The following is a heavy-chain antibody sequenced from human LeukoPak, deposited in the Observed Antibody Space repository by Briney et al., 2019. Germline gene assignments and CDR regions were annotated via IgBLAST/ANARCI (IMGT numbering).Heavy chain of an antibody. J-gene: IGHJ4*02. CDR2: ISAYNGNT. CDR3: ARDRYGGNEFVY. V-gene: IGHV1-18*01. CDR1: GYTFTSYG. D-gene: IGHD4-23*01. Sequence: ASVKVSCKASGYTFTSYGISWVRQAPGQGLEWMGWISAYNGNTNYAQKFQGRVTMTTDTSTSTAYMELRSLRSDDTAVYYCARDRYGGNEFVYWGQGTLSPSPQ.